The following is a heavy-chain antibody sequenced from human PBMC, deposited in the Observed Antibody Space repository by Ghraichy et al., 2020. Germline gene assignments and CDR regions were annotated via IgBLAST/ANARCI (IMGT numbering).Heavy chain of an antibody. Sequence: GGSLRLSCAASGFTVSSSYMSWVRQAPGKGLEWVSVIYRGGSTYYTDSVKGRFTISRDNSKNTLYLQMNRLRAEDTAVYYCARLDCSSTSCYEDDYRYYFDYWGKGTLVTISS. V-gene: IGHV3-53*01. CDR3: ARLDCSSTSCYEDDYRYYFDY. CDR2: IYRGGST. J-gene: IGHJ4*02. D-gene: IGHD2-2*01. CDR1: GFTVSSSY.